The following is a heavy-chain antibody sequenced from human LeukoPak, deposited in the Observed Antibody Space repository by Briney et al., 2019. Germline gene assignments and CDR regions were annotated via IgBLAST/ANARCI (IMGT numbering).Heavy chain of an antibody. J-gene: IGHJ4*02. CDR2: IYYSGNT. CDR3: AGWGGELLLFDY. CDR1: GGSISSSSYY. Sequence: PSETLSLTCTVSGGSISSSSYYWGWIRQPPGKGLECIGNIYYSGNTNYNPSLKSRVSISVDTSKNQFSLNLTSVTAPDTAVYYWAGWGGELLLFDYWGQGTLVTVSS. V-gene: IGHV4-39*07. D-gene: IGHD1-26*01.